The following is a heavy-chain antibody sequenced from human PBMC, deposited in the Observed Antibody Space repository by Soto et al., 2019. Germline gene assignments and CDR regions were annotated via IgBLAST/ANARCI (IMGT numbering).Heavy chain of an antibody. Sequence: ASVKVSCKASGYTFTGYYMHWVRQAPGQGLEWMGWINPNSGGTNYAQKFQGWVTMTRDTSISTAYMELSRLRSDDTAGDYCAISGWYDWGPFDIWGQGTMVTVSS. J-gene: IGHJ3*02. CDR3: AISGWYDWGPFDI. CDR1: GYTFTGYY. D-gene: IGHD6-19*01. V-gene: IGHV1-2*04. CDR2: INPNSGGT.